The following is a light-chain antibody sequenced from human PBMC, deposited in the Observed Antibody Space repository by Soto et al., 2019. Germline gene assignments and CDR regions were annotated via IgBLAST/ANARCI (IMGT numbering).Light chain of an antibody. CDR1: QSISSY. CDR3: QQSYSTPRVT. Sequence: DLQMTQSPSSLSASVGDRVTITCRASQSISSYLNWYQQKPGKAPKLLIYAASSLQSGVPSRFSGSGSGTDFTLIISSLQPEDFATYYCQQSYSTPRVTFGPGTKVDIK. J-gene: IGKJ3*01. CDR2: AAS. V-gene: IGKV1-39*01.